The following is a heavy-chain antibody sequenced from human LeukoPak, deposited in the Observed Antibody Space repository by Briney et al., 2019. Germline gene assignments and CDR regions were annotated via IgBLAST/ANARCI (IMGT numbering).Heavy chain of an antibody. CDR1: GGSISSGGYY. D-gene: IGHD6-13*01. J-gene: IGHJ3*02. CDR3: ASKRPSRSSWRNDAFDI. V-gene: IGHV4-31*03. Sequence: SETLSLTCTVSGGSISSGGYYWSWIRQHPGKGLEWIRYIYYSGSTYYNPSLKSRVTISVDTSKNQFSLKLSSVTAADTAVYYSASKRPSRSSWRNDAFDIWGQGTLVTVSS. CDR2: IYYSGST.